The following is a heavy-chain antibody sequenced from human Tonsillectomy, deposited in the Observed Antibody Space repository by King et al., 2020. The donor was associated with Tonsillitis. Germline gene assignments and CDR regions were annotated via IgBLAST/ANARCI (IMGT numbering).Heavy chain of an antibody. Sequence: QLVQSGAEVKKPGASVKVSCKASGYTFTGYYMHWVRQAPGQGLEWMGWINPNSGGTNYAQKFQGRVTMTRDKSISTAYMELSRLRSDDTAVYYCAREAYYYDSSGYLGYWGQGTLVTVSS. D-gene: IGHD3-22*01. CDR2: INPNSGGT. CDR1: GYTFTGYY. V-gene: IGHV1-2*02. J-gene: IGHJ4*02. CDR3: AREAYYYDSSGYLGY.